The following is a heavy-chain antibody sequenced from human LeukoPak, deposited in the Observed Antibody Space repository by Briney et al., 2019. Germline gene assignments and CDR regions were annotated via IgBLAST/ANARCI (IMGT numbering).Heavy chain of an antibody. Sequence: SVKASCKASGGTFSSYAISWVRQAPGQGLEWMGGIIPIFGTANYAQKFQGRVTITTDESTSTAYMELSSLRSEDTAVYYCARHGYYDILTGPNGLDYWGQGTLVTVSS. D-gene: IGHD3-9*01. J-gene: IGHJ4*02. CDR2: IIPIFGTA. V-gene: IGHV1-69*05. CDR3: ARHGYYDILTGPNGLDY. CDR1: GGTFSSYA.